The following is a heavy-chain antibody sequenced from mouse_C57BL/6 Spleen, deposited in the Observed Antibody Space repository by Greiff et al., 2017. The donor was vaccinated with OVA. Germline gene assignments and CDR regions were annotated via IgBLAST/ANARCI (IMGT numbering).Heavy chain of an antibody. CDR3: ADYGSSGFAY. Sequence: VQLQQPGAELAKPGASVKLSCKASGYTFTSYWLHWVQQRPGQGLEWIGMIHPNSGSTNYNEKFKSKATLTVDKSASTSDMQRSSLTSEESSVYYCADYGSSGFAYWGQGTLVTVSA. J-gene: IGHJ3*01. CDR1: GYTFTSYW. D-gene: IGHD1-1*01. CDR2: IHPNSGST. V-gene: IGHV1-64*01.